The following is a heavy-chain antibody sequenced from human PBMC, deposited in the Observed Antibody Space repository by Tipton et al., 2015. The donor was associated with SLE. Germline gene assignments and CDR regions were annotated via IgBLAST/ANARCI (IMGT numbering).Heavy chain of an antibody. CDR3: ARGIWIVVVPAAQDYYYMDV. D-gene: IGHD2-2*01. J-gene: IGHJ6*03. Sequence: TLSLTCAVYGGSFSGYYWSWIRQPPGKGLEWIGSIYHSGRTYYNPSLKSRVTISVDTSKNQFSLKLSSVTAADTAVYYCARGIWIVVVPAAQDYYYMDVWGKGTTVTVSS. V-gene: IGHV4-34*01. CDR1: GGSFSGYY. CDR2: IYHSGRT.